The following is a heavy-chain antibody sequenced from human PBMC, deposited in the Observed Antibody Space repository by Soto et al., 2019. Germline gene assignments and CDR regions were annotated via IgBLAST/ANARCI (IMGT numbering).Heavy chain of an antibody. CDR1: GYAFTTYG. D-gene: IGHD3-16*01. V-gene: IGHV1-18*01. CDR2: ISAHNGNP. Sequence: QVHLVQSGAEVKKPGASVKVSCKGSGYAFTTYGITWVRQAPGQGLEWMGWISAHNGNPNYAQKLKPRVTVTRDTSTSTAYMELRSLTSDDTAVYYCARGRWGDYWGQGALVPVSS. CDR3: ARGRWGDY. J-gene: IGHJ4*02.